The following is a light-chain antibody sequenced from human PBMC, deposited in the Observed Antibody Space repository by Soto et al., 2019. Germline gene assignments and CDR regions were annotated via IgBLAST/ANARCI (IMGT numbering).Light chain of an antibody. CDR3: EHYNNDWNS. V-gene: IGKV1-9*01. Sequence: DLQLTQYPTVLYVAVRGTVKITCRASQALSNYLDWDQQKPGKAHKLLIYAASSLQNGVPSRFIVIKHGTEFTLTMRSRHSDEFATYYCEHYNNDWNSFGEGTKVDIK. CDR1: QALSNY. CDR2: AAS. J-gene: IGKJ2*01.